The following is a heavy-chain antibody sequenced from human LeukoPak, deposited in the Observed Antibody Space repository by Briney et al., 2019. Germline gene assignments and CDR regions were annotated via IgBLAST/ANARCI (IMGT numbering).Heavy chain of an antibody. J-gene: IGHJ4*02. CDR2: VDPEDGET. D-gene: IGHD5-12*01. Sequence: GASVKISCKVSGYTFTDYYMHWVQQAPGKGLEWMGLVDPEDGETIYAEKFQGRVTISADTFKETAYMELGSLRSEDTAVYYCAHSGVATIMGGGYYFDYWGQGTLVTVSS. V-gene: IGHV1-69-2*01. CDR3: AHSGVATIMGGGYYFDY. CDR1: GYTFTDYY.